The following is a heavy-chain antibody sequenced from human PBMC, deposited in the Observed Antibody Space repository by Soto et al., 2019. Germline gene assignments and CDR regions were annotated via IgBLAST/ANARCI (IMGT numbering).Heavy chain of an antibody. CDR2: MNEDGGTT. CDR1: GFSFSSYW. CDR3: ASDLSGRADV. J-gene: IGHJ6*02. Sequence: EVQLVESGGGLVRPGGSLRLSCAASGFSFSSYWMHWVRQVPGKGLVWVARMNEDGGTTDYADSVKGRFTISRDNAKNTLYLQMNSLRVEDTAVYYCASDLSGRADVWGQGTTDTVSS. V-gene: IGHV3-74*02. D-gene: IGHD3-10*01.